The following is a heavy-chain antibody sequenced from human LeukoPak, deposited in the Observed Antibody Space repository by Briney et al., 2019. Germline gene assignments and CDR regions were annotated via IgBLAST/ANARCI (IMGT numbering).Heavy chain of an antibody. CDR3: AREEEYYYDSSGYYDY. CDR1: GDSVSSNSAA. D-gene: IGHD3-22*01. Sequence: SQTLSLTCAISGDSVSSNSAAWNWIRQSPSRGLEWLGRTXYRSKWYNDYAVSVKSRITINPDTSKNQFSLQLNSVTPEDTAVYYCAREEEYYYDSSGYYDYWGQGTLVTVSS. V-gene: IGHV6-1*01. CDR2: TXYRSKWYN. J-gene: IGHJ4*02.